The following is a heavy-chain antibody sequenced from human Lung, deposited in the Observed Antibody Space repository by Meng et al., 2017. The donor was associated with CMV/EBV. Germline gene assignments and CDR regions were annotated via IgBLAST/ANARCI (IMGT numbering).Heavy chain of an antibody. CDR3: VRYANSHYGMDV. J-gene: IGHJ6*02. CDR2: IKEDGSGQ. Sequence: GGSLRLXCAASGFTFTTFWMTWVRQAPGKGLQWVANIKEDGSGQWYVDSVKGRSTISRDNAKQSVYLQMDSLRVEDTAVYYCVRYANSHYGMDVWGQGTTVTVSS. D-gene: IGHD2-21*01. CDR1: GFTFTTFW. V-gene: IGHV3-7*01.